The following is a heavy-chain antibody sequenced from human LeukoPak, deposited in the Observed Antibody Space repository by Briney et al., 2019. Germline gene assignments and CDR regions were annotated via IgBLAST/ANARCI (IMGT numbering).Heavy chain of an antibody. CDR1: GITLNIYT. J-gene: IGHJ6*04. Sequence: GGSLRLSCAASGITLNIYTLNWVRQAPGKGLEWVASIRPDASTYYTDFLKGRFTISRDIAQNSLYLQVDSLRVEDTGVYFCARDKPGIAAPDVWGEGTTVIVSS. CDR3: ARDKPGIAAPDV. V-gene: IGHV3-69-1*01. CDR2: IRPDAST. D-gene: IGHD6-13*01.